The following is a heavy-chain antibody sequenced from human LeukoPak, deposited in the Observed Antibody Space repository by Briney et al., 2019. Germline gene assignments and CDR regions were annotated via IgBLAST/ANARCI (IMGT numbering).Heavy chain of an antibody. Sequence: GGSLRLSCAASGFTFSGCAMSWVRQTPGKGLEWVSAISGSGGSTYYADSVKGRFTISRDNSKHTLYMQMNSLRAEDTAVYYCAKDRIVVVEVATNGSIDSSGEGALVT. J-gene: IGHJ4*02. D-gene: IGHD2-15*01. CDR2: ISGSGGST. CDR3: AKDRIVVVEVATNGSIDS. V-gene: IGHV3-23*01. CDR1: GFTFSGCA.